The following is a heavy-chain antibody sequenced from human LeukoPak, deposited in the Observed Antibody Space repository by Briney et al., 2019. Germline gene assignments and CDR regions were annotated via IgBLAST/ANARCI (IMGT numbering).Heavy chain of an antibody. V-gene: IGHV3-64D*09. J-gene: IGHJ4*02. Sequence: PGGSLRLSWSASGFTFSSYAMHWVRLAPGKGLEYVSGISSNGGSTYYADSVKGTFTISRDNSKNTLYLQMSSPRAEDTAMYYCVKLSPYSGYDYWGQGTLVTVSS. CDR2: ISSNGGST. D-gene: IGHD5-12*01. CDR3: VKLSPYSGYDY. CDR1: GFTFSSYA.